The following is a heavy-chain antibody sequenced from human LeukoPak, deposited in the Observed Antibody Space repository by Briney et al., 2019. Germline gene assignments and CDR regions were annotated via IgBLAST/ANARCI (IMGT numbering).Heavy chain of an antibody. Sequence: SETLSLTCTVSGGSISSYYWSWIRQPPGKGLEWIGYIYYSGSTNYNPSLKSRVTISVDTSKNQFTLKLSSVTAADTAVYYCARDPRGWFDPWGQGTLVTVSS. D-gene: IGHD3-10*01. CDR2: IYYSGST. CDR3: ARDPRGWFDP. V-gene: IGHV4-59*01. CDR1: GGSISSYY. J-gene: IGHJ5*02.